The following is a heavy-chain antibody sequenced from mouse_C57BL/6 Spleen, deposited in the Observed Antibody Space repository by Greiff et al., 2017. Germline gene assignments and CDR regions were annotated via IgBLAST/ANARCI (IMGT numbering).Heavy chain of an antibody. D-gene: IGHD2-3*01. CDR1: GYTFTSYW. Sequence: QVQLQQPGAELVRPGTSVKLSCKASGYTFTSYWMHWVKQRPGQGLEWIGVIDPSDSYTNYNQKFKGKATLTVDTSSSTAYMQLSSLTSEDSAVYYCARIDDGLYYFDYWGQGTTLTVSS. J-gene: IGHJ2*01. CDR2: IDPSDSYT. CDR3: ARIDDGLYYFDY. V-gene: IGHV1-59*01.